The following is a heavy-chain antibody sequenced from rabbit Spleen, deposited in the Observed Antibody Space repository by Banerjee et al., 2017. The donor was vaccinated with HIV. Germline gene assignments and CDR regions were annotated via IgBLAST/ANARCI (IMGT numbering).Heavy chain of an antibody. V-gene: IGHV1S40*01. CDR1: GFSFSSTHW. Sequence: QSLEESGGDLVKPGASLTLTCTASGFSFSSTHWIYWVRQAPGKGLEWIGTIYAGSTGTIDYANWAKGRFTISKTSSTAVTLQMTSLTAADTATYFCTRNFDLWGQGTLVTVS. J-gene: IGHJ4*01. CDR3: TRNFDL. CDR2: IYAGSTGTI.